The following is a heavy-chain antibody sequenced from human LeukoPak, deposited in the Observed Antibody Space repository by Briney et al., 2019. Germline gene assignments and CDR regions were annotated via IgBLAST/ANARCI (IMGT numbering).Heavy chain of an antibody. Sequence: GGSLRLSCAASGFTFSNAWMSWVRQAPGKGLEWVGRIKSKTDGGTTDYAAPVKGRFTISRDDSKNTLYLQMNSLRAEDTAVYYCASPSFYTGTDFDYWGQGTLVTVSS. J-gene: IGHJ4*02. CDR3: ASPSFYTGTDFDY. CDR2: IKSKTDGGTT. V-gene: IGHV3-15*01. CDR1: GFTFSNAW. D-gene: IGHD3-10*01.